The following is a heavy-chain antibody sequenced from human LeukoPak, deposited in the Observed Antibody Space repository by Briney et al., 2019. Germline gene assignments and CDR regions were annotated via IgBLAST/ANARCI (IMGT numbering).Heavy chain of an antibody. Sequence: SETLSLTCAVYGGSFSGYYWSWIRQPPGKGLEWIGEINHSGSTNYNPSLKSRVTTSVDTTKNQFSLKLSSVTAADTAVYYGARDSFFALDYWGQGTLVTVSS. CDR3: ARDSFFALDY. J-gene: IGHJ4*02. CDR2: INHSGST. V-gene: IGHV4-34*01. CDR1: GGSFSGYY. D-gene: IGHD3-3*02.